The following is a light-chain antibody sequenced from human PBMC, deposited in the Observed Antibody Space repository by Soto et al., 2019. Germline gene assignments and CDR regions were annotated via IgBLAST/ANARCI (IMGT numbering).Light chain of an antibody. V-gene: IGKV1-5*03. CDR3: QQYNSYVYT. J-gene: IGKJ2*01. Sequence: DIQMTQSPSTLSASVGDRVTITCRASQSISSWLAWYQQKPGKAPKLLIYQASCVESGVPSRFSGSGSGTEFTLTISSLQPDDFATYYCQQYNSYVYTFGQGTKLEIK. CDR1: QSISSW. CDR2: QAS.